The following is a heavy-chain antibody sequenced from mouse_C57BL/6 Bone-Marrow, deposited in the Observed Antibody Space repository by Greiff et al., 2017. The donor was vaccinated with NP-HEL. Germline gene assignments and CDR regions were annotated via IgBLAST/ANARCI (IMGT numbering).Heavy chain of an antibody. CDR3: ARPYDYDEGAGRFAY. J-gene: IGHJ3*01. D-gene: IGHD2-4*01. CDR1: GFTFSDYG. Sequence: EVKVVESGGGLVKPGGSLKLSCAASGFTFSDYGMHWVRQAPEKGLEWVAYISSGSSTIYYADTVKGRFTISRDNAKNTLFLQMTSLRSEDTAMYYCARPYDYDEGAGRFAYWGQGTLVTVSA. V-gene: IGHV5-17*01. CDR2: ISSGSSTI.